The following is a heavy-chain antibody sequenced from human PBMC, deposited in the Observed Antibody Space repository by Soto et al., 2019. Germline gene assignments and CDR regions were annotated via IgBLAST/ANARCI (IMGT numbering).Heavy chain of an antibody. Sequence: ASVKVSCKASGYTFTSYDINWVRQATGQGLEGMGWMNPNRGNTGYAQKFQGSVTRTMNTSISTAYMELSSLSSEDTAVYYCAGGYSYGESYYYYGMDVWGQGTTVTVSS. J-gene: IGHJ6*02. D-gene: IGHD5-18*01. CDR3: AGGYSYGESYYYYGMDV. V-gene: IGHV1-8*01. CDR1: GYTFTSYD. CDR2: MNPNRGNT.